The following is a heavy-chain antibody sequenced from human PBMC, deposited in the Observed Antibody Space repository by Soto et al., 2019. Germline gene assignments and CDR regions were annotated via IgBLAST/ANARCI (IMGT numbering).Heavy chain of an antibody. CDR3: TTGLEKKRVGY. CDR2: IKSKTDGGTT. V-gene: IGHV3-15*01. J-gene: IGHJ4*02. CDR1: GFTFSNAW. D-gene: IGHD2-2*01. Sequence: GWSLRLSCAASGFTFSNAWMSWVRQAPGKGLEWVGRIKSKTDGGTTDYAAPVKGRFTISRDDSKNTLYLQMNSLKTEDTAVYYCTTGLEKKRVGYWGQGTLVTVSS.